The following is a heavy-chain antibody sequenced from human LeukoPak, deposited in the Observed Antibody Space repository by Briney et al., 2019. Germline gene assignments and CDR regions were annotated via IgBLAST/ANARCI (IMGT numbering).Heavy chain of an antibody. CDR3: ARLKWELSGWFDP. J-gene: IGHJ5*02. CDR2: IYYSGNT. CDR1: GVSISSSNSY. D-gene: IGHD1-26*01. V-gene: IGHV4-39*01. Sequence: SETLSLTCTVSGVSISSSNSYWGWIRQPPGKGLEWIGSIYYSGNTYYNASLKSQVSISIDTSKNQFSLKLSSVTAADTAVYYCARLKWELSGWFDPWGQGTLVTVSS.